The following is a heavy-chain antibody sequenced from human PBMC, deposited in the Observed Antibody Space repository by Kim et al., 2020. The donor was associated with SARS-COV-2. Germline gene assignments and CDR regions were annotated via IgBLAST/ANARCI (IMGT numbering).Heavy chain of an antibody. CDR2: ISYDGSNK. Sequence: SLRLPCAASGFTFSSYGMHWVRQAPGKGLEWVAVISYDGSNKYYADSVKGRFTISRDNSKNTLYLQMNSLRAEDTAVYYCAKGAKFFGVVTLDYWGQG. CDR1: GFTFSSYG. D-gene: IGHD3-3*01. CDR3: AKGAKFFGVVTLDY. V-gene: IGHV3-30*18. J-gene: IGHJ4*02.